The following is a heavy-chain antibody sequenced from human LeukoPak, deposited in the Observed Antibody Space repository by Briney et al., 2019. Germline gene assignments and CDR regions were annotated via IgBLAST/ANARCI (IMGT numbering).Heavy chain of an antibody. D-gene: IGHD6-13*01. CDR1: GGSISSYY. J-gene: IGHJ4*02. Sequence: SETLSLTCTVSGGSISSYYWSWIRQPPGKGLEWIGYIYYSGSTNYNPSLKSRVTISVDTSKNQFSLKLSSVTAADTAVYYCARDLLGSTDDYWGQGTLVTVSS. V-gene: IGHV4-59*12. CDR2: IYYSGST. CDR3: ARDLLGSTDDY.